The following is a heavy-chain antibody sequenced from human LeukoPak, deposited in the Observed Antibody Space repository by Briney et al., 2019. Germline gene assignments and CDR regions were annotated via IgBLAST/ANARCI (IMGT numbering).Heavy chain of an antibody. Sequence: PGGSLRLSCAASGFTFSNYAMSWVRQAPGKGLEWVSTISSSGGSTYYADSVKGRFTISRDNSKNTLYLQMNSLRAEDTAVYYCAKDGRYCSSTSCYLYYYYYYYMDVWGKGTTVTVSS. CDR1: GFTFSNYA. J-gene: IGHJ6*03. D-gene: IGHD2-2*01. CDR2: ISSSGGST. V-gene: IGHV3-23*01. CDR3: AKDGRYCSSTSCYLYYYYYYYMDV.